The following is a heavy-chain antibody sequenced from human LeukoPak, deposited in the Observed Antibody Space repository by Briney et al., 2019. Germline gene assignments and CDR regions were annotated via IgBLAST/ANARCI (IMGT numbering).Heavy chain of an antibody. J-gene: IGHJ3*02. CDR1: GGSISSYY. Sequence: SETLSLTCSVSGGSISSYYCSWIRQPPGKGLGWIGYIYYSGSTKYNPSLKSRVTISVDTSKKQFSLKLTSVTATDTAMYYCARHPPDYVWGGWADAFDIWGQGTMVTVSS. CDR2: IYYSGST. D-gene: IGHD3-16*01. CDR3: ARHPPDYVWGGWADAFDI. V-gene: IGHV4-59*08.